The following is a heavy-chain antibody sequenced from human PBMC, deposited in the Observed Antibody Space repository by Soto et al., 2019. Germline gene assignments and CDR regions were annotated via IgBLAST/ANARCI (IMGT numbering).Heavy chain of an antibody. V-gene: IGHV4-4*07. CDR3: AREGSYSAYNFAHGIQLWSFDF. J-gene: IGHJ4*02. CDR2: IFSSGST. Sequence: SETLSLTCTVSGGSSNTFYWSWVRQPAGKGLEWIGRIFSSGSTSFNPSLESRVAMSVDTSKNHFSLNLSSVTAADMAVYYCAREGSYSAYNFAHGIQLWSFDFWGQGALVTVSS. CDR1: GGSSNTFY. D-gene: IGHD5-12*01.